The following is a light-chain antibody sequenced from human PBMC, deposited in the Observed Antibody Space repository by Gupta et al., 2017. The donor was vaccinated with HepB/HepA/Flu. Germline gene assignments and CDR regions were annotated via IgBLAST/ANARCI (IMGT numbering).Light chain of an antibody. J-gene: IGKJ2*01. Sequence: IKMPHPPSSLSASVGDRVTITCRASQSISTYLNWYQQKPGKAPKLLIYIASTLQSGVPSRFSGGEIGTEFTLTISSLQSEDFATYYCQQDYNTSYTFGQGTRLEIK. CDR2: IAS. CDR3: QQDYNTSYT. CDR1: QSISTY. V-gene: IGKV1-39*01.